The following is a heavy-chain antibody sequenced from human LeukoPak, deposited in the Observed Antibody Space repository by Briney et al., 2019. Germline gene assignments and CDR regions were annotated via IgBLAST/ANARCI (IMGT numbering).Heavy chain of an antibody. CDR1: GYTFTGHY. J-gene: IGHJ4*02. V-gene: IGHV1-2*02. D-gene: IGHD3-22*01. CDR2: IKPNSGDT. Sequence: ASVKVSCKASGYTFTGHYIYWVRQAPGQGLEWMGWIKPNSGDTNYVQKFQGRVTMTGDTSISTGYMELSRLRSDDTAVYYCAKSLYYYDSSGWAAFDHWGQGTQVTVSS. CDR3: AKSLYYYDSSGWAAFDH.